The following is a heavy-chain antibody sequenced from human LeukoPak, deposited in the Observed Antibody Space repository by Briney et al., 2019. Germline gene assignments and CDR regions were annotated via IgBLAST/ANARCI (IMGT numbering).Heavy chain of an antibody. CDR1: GGSISSSSYY. J-gene: IGHJ4*02. D-gene: IGHD6-13*01. CDR2: IYYSGST. CDR3: ARVTGYMVEDYFDY. V-gene: IGHV4-39*07. Sequence: PSETLSLTCTVSGGSISSSSYYWGWIRQPPGKGLEWIGSIYYSGSTYYNPSLKSRVTVSVDTSKNQFSLRLSSVTAADTAVYYCARVTGYMVEDYFDYWGQGTLVTVSS.